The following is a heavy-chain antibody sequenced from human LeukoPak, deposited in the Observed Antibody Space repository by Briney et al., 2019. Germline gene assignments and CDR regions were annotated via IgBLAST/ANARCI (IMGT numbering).Heavy chain of an antibody. CDR1: GFTFSSYW. J-gene: IGHJ6*03. Sequence: PGGSLRLSCAASGFTFSSYWMSWVRQAPGKGLEWVANIKQDGSEKYYVDSVKGRFTISRDNAKNSLYLQMNSLRAEDTAVYYCAREIVGAPGYYYYMDVWGKGTTVTVSS. D-gene: IGHD1-26*01. V-gene: IGHV3-7*03. CDR3: AREIVGAPGYYYYMDV. CDR2: IKQDGSEK.